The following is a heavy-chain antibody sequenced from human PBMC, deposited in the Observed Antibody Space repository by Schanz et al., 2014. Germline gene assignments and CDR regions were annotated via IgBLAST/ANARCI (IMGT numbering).Heavy chain of an antibody. J-gene: IGHJ4*02. CDR1: GFTFSSYW. Sequence: DVHLLESGGGLVQPGGSLRLSCAASGFTFSSYWMHWVRQVPGKGLVWVSRINSVGSNTDYADSVTGRFTISRDNAKNSLFLQMNSLRAEDTAVYHCVSSGSYSSYAFWGQGTLVTVSS. CDR2: INSVGSNT. D-gene: IGHD3-10*01. V-gene: IGHV3-74*02. CDR3: VSSGSYSSYAF.